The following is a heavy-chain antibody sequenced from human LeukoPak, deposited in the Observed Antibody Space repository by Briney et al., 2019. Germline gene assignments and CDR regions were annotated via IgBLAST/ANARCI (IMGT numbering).Heavy chain of an antibody. D-gene: IGHD3-22*01. V-gene: IGHV3-48*02. CDR2: ISSSSTI. J-gene: IGHJ4*02. Sequence: PGGSLRLSCAASGFTFSSYSMNWVRQAPGKGLEWVSYISSSSTIYYADSVKGRFTISRDNAKNSLYLQMNSLRNEDTAVYYCARDLRYDSSGYPDYWGQGTLVTVSS. CDR3: ARDLRYDSSGYPDY. CDR1: GFTFSSYS.